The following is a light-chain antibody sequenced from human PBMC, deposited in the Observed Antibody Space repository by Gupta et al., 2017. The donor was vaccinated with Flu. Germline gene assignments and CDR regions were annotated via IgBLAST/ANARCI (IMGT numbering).Light chain of an antibody. V-gene: IGLV2-8*01. Sequence: QSALTQPPSASGSPGQSVTISCTGTSSDVGGYNYVSWYQHHPGKAPKLMIYEVSKRPSGVPDRFSGSKSGNTASLTVSGLQAEDEAEYYCSSYTGSSNSRVFGGGTKLTVL. J-gene: IGLJ3*02. CDR1: SSDVGGYNY. CDR2: EVS. CDR3: SSYTGSSNSRV.